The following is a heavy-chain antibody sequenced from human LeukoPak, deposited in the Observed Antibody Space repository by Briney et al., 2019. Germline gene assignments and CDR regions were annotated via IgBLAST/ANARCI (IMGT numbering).Heavy chain of an antibody. J-gene: IGHJ4*02. D-gene: IGHD6-19*01. CDR3: ARVWNVAGNGGNQYYFDY. CDR1: GYTFTSYY. V-gene: IGHV1-46*01. CDR2: INPSGGST. Sequence: KXXCKASGYTFTSYYMHWVRQAPGQGLEWMGIINPSGGSTSYAQKFQGRVTMTRDTSTSTVYMELSSLRSEDTAVYYCARVWNVAGNGGNQYYFDYWGQGTLVTVSS.